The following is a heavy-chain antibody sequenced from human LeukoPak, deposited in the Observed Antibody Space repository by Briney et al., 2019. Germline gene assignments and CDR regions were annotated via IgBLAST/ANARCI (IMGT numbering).Heavy chain of an antibody. J-gene: IGHJ4*02. CDR1: GFTFSVYA. CDR3: ARSPRRVTATIYFDY. D-gene: IGHD2-21*02. V-gene: IGHV3-53*01. Sequence: PGGSLRLSCAASGFTFSVYAMHWVRQAPGKGLDWVSIIYSSGTTFYADSVKGRFTISRDNSRNTLYLQMNSLRAEDTAVYYCARSPRRVTATIYFDYWGQGTLVTASS. CDR2: IYSSGTT.